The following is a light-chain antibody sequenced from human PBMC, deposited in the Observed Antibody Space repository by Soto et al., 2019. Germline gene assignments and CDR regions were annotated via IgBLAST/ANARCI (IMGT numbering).Light chain of an antibody. CDR3: QQYNSYSPVT. V-gene: IGKV1-5*03. CDR2: EAS. CDR1: QSISTW. J-gene: IGKJ1*01. Sequence: DIQMTQSPSALSASVGDRVTITCRASQSISTWLAWYQQKPGKVPKLPIYEASSLESGVPSRFSGSGSGTEFTLTISCLQPDDFATYYCQQYNSYSPVTFGQGTKVDIK.